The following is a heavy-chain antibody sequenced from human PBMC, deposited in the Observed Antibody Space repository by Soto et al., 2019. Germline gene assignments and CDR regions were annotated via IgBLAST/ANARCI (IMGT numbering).Heavy chain of an antibody. V-gene: IGHV1-18*01. CDR2: ISTYNGNT. Sequence: QVQLVQSGAEVKKPGASVKVSCKASGYTFITYGVSWVRQAPGHGLDWLGWISTYNGNTRYAERLQGRVTMSTDTTTNTAYMELTNLRSDDTAVYYCARGPTDYYDNSANYFLDYWRQGTLVPVSS. D-gene: IGHD3-22*01. CDR3: ARGPTDYYDNSANYFLDY. J-gene: IGHJ4*02. CDR1: GYTFITYG.